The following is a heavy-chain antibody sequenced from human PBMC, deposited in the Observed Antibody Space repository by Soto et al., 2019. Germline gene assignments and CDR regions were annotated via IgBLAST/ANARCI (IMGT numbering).Heavy chain of an antibody. CDR2: ISDGGDLT. CDR3: ARRVIGSSRAFDI. Sequence: GGSLRLSCAASGFAFSSHPMSWVRQAPEKGLEWVAGISDGGDLTYNADSVRGRFTISRDNSRNTLYLQMNSLRAEDTAVYYCARRVIGSSRAFDIWGQGTMVTVSS. V-gene: IGHV3-23*01. CDR1: GFAFSSHP. J-gene: IGHJ3*02. D-gene: IGHD3-10*01.